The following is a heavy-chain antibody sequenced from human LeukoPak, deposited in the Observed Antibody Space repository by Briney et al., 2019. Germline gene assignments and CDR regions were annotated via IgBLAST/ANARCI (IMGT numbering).Heavy chain of an antibody. CDR1: GYTLTELS. D-gene: IGHD3-16*01. Sequence: ASVKVSCKVSGYTLTELSMHWVRQAPGKGLEWMGGFDPEDGETIYAQKFQGRVTMTEDTSTDTAYMELSSLRSEDTAVYYCATELDTFGGVMRAFDIWGQGTMVTVSS. CDR3: ATELDTFGGVMRAFDI. J-gene: IGHJ3*02. V-gene: IGHV1-24*01. CDR2: FDPEDGET.